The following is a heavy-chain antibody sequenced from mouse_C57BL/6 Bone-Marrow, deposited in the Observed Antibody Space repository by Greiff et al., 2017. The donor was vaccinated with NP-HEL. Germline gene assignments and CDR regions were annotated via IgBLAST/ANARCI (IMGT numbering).Heavy chain of an antibody. D-gene: IGHD1-1*01. V-gene: IGHV1-69*01. CDR2: IDPSDSYN. J-gene: IGHJ2*01. CDR3: AREVYYYATYYFDY. CDR1: GYTFTSYW. Sequence: QVQLQQPGAELVMPGASVKLSCKASGYTFTSYWMHWVKQRPGQGLEWIGEIDPSDSYNNYNQKFKGKSTLTVDKSSSAAYMQLSSLTSEDSAVYYCAREVYYYATYYFDYWGQGTTLTVSS.